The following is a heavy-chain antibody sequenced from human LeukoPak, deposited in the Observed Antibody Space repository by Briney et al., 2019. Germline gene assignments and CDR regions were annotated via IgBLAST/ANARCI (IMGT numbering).Heavy chain of an antibody. J-gene: IGHJ4*02. D-gene: IGHD6-25*01. V-gene: IGHV1-2*06. Sequence: GASVKVSCKASGYTFTGHYMHWVRQAPGQGLEWMGRINPNSGGTNYAQKFQGRVTMTRDTSISTAYMELSRLRSDDTAVYYCARDEVGYSSDLYYFDYWGQGTLVTVSS. CDR1: GYTFTGHY. CDR2: INPNSGGT. CDR3: ARDEVGYSSDLYYFDY.